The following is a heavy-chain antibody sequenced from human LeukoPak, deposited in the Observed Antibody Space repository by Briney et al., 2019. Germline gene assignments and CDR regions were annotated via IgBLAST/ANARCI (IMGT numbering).Heavy chain of an antibody. V-gene: IGHV1-18*01. D-gene: IGHD2-2*01. CDR1: GYTFTSYG. Sequence: GASVKVSCKASGYTFTSYGISWVRQAPGQGLEWMGWISAYNGNTNYAQKLQGRVTMTTDTSTSTACMELRSLRSDDTAVYYCARERKCSSTSCYEDLYYYYYGMDVWGQGTTVTVSS. CDR3: ARERKCSSTSCYEDLYYYYYGMDV. CDR2: ISAYNGNT. J-gene: IGHJ6*02.